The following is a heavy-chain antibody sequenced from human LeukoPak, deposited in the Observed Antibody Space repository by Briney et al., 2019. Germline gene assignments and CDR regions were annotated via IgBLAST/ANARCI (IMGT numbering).Heavy chain of an antibody. CDR3: ARSGGGNLYYYMDV. V-gene: IGHV1-18*01. Sequence: GASVKVSCKASGYTFINYGLNWVRQAPGQGLEWMGWISGYNGNTNYAQKVQGRVTMTTDTSTSTAYMELRSLRSDDTAVYYCARSGGGNLYYYMDVWGKGTTVTVSS. D-gene: IGHD2-15*01. CDR1: GYTFINYG. CDR2: ISGYNGNT. J-gene: IGHJ6*03.